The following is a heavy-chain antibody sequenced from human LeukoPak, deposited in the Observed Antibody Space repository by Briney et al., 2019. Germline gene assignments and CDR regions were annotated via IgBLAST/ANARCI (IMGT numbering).Heavy chain of an antibody. CDR3: GKDGNYCDTPSPSSDDAFDI. CDR2: ISWNSGSI. V-gene: IGHV3-9*01. CDR1: GFTFDDCA. D-gene: IGHD3-22*01. Sequence: QPGASLRLSCAASGFTFDDCAMHWVRQAPGKGLEWVSGISWNSGSIGYADSVKDRFTISRDNAKNSLYLQMKSLRAEDTALYYCGKDGNYCDTPSPSSDDAFDIWGQGTMVTVAS. J-gene: IGHJ3*02.